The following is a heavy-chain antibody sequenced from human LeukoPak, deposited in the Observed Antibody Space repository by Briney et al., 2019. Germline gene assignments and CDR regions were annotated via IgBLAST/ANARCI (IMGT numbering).Heavy chain of an antibody. CDR1: GYTFTSYG. J-gene: IGHJ5*02. V-gene: IGHV1-18*01. Sequence: ASVTVSCKASGYTFTSYGISWVRQAPGQGLEWMGWISAYNGNTNYAQKLQGRVTMTTDTSTSTAYMELRSLRSDDTAVYYCARKYYGSGSHYWFDPWGQGTLVTVSS. CDR2: ISAYNGNT. D-gene: IGHD3-10*01. CDR3: ARKYYGSGSHYWFDP.